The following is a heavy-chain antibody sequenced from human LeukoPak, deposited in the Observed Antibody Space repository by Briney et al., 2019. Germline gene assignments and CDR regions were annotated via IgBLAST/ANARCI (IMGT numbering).Heavy chain of an antibody. V-gene: IGHV4-34*01. J-gene: IGHJ5*02. CDR1: GVSFSGYY. D-gene: IGHD6-19*01. CDR2: INHSGST. CDR3: ARGRPQKKSGCWFDP. Sequence: SETLSLTCAVYGVSFSGYYWSWIRQPPGKGLEWIGEINHSGSTNYNPSLKSRVTISVDTSKNQFSLKLSSVTAADTAVYYCARGRPQKKSGCWFDPWGQGTLVTVSS.